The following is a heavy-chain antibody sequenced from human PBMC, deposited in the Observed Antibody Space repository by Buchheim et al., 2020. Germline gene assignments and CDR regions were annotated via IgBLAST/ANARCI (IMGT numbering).Heavy chain of an antibody. J-gene: IGHJ5*02. Sequence: QVQLVQSGAEVKKPGASVKVSCKASGYTFTSYYMHWVRQAPGQGLEWMGIINPSGGSTSYAQKFQGRVTMTRDTSTSTVYMELSSLRSEDTAVYYCARGYYYDSSGYYFSPKADHNWFDPWGQGTL. D-gene: IGHD3-22*01. CDR3: ARGYYYDSSGYYFSPKADHNWFDP. V-gene: IGHV1-46*01. CDR1: GYTFTSYY. CDR2: INPSGGST.